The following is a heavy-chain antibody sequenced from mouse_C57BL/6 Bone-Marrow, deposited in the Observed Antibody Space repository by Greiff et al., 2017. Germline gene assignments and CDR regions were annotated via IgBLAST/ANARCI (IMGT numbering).Heavy chain of an antibody. Sequence: EVKLQESGPELVKPGASVKISCKASGYSFTDYNMNWVKQSNGKSLEWIGVINPNYGTTSYNQKFKGKATLTVDQSSSTAYMQLNSLTSEDSAVYYCARSYYYGYAMDDWGQGTSVTVSS. D-gene: IGHD1-1*01. CDR2: INPNYGTT. V-gene: IGHV1-39*01. CDR3: ARSYYYGYAMDD. J-gene: IGHJ4*01. CDR1: GYSFTDYN.